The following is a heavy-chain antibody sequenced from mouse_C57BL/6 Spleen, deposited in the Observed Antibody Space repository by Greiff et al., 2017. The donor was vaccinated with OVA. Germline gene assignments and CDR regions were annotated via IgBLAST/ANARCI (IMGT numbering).Heavy chain of an antibody. Sequence: VQLQQSGPELVKPGASVKISCKASGYAFSSSWMNWVKQRPGKGLEWIGRIYPGDGDTNYNGKFKGKATLTADKSSSTAYMQLSSLTSEDSAVYYSVYDYGYAMDYWGQGASVTVSS. V-gene: IGHV1-82*01. J-gene: IGHJ4*01. CDR3: VYDYGYAMDY. CDR1: GYAFSSSW. CDR2: IYPGDGDT. D-gene: IGHD2-4*01.